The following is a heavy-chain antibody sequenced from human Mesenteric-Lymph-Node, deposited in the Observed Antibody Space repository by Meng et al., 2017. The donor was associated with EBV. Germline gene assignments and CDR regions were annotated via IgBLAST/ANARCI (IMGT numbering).Heavy chain of an antibody. J-gene: IGHJ4*02. CDR3: AKYSGSYSLAY. CDR2: INTANGHP. V-gene: IGHV7-4-1*02. D-gene: IGHD3-16*01. CDR1: GYTFVDYA. Sequence: VQLLQSGSELKKPGASVRVSCKASGYTFVDYAIIWVRQAPGQSLEWMGWINTANGHPTYAQALTERFVFSLDTSVSTAYLEITDLKAEDTALYYCAKYSGSYSLAYWGQGTLVTVSS.